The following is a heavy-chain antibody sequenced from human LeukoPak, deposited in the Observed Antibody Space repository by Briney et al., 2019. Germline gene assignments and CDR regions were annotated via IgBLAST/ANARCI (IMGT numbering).Heavy chain of an antibody. D-gene: IGHD4-11*01. V-gene: IGHV1-24*01. CDR1: GYTLTELS. Sequence: ASVKVSCKVSGYTLTELSMHWVRQAPGKGLEWMGGFDPEDGETIYAQKFQGRVTMTEDTSTDTAYMKLSSLRSEDTAVYYCATSISDYKYTFDYWGQGTLVTVSS. CDR2: FDPEDGET. CDR3: ATSISDYKYTFDY. J-gene: IGHJ4*02.